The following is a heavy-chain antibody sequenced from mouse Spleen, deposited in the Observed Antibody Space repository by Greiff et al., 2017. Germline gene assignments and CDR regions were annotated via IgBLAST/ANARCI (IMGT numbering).Heavy chain of an antibody. CDR1: GYTFTDYE. D-gene: IGHD2-5*01. V-gene: IGHV1-15*01. J-gene: IGHJ4*01. CDR2: IDPETGGT. Sequence: QVQLQQSGAELVRPGASVTLSCKASGYTFTDYEMHWVKQTPVHGLEWIGAIDPETGGTAYNQKFKGKAILTADKSSSTAYMELRSLTSEDSAVYYCTRRGYSKGYAMDYWGQGTSVTVSS. CDR3: TRRGYSKGYAMDY.